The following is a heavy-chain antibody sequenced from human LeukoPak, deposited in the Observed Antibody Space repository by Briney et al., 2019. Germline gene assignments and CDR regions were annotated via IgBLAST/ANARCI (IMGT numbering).Heavy chain of an antibody. D-gene: IGHD3-22*01. Sequence: GGSLRLSCAASGFTFSSYSMNWVRQAPGKGLEWVSSISSSSSYIYYADSVKGRFTISRDNAKNSLYLQMNSLRAEDTAVYYCAREPTYYCDSSGPFDYWGQGTLVTVSS. J-gene: IGHJ4*02. CDR2: ISSSSSYI. V-gene: IGHV3-21*01. CDR3: AREPTYYCDSSGPFDY. CDR1: GFTFSSYS.